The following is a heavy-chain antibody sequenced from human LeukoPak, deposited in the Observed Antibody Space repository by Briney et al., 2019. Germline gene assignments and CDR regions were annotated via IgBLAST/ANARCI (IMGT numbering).Heavy chain of an antibody. CDR3: AKIVIVPAATDAFDI. Sequence: SETLSLTCAVYGGSFSGYYWSWIRQPPGKGLEWIGEINHSGSTNYNPSLKSRVTISVDTSKSQFSLKLSSVTAADTAVYYCAKIVIVPAATDAFDIWGQGTMVTVSS. CDR1: GGSFSGYY. CDR2: INHSGST. V-gene: IGHV4-34*01. J-gene: IGHJ3*02. D-gene: IGHD2-2*01.